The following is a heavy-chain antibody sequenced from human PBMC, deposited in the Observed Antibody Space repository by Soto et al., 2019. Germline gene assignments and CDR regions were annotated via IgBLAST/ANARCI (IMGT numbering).Heavy chain of an antibody. Sequence: ASVKVSCKASGYTFTSYGISWVRQAPGQGLEWMGWISAYNGNTNYAQKFQGRVTMTTDTSISTAYMELSRLRSDDTAVYYCARDTGAAVAYFDYWGQGTLVTVSS. CDR3: ARDTGAAVAYFDY. CDR2: ISAYNGNT. V-gene: IGHV1-18*01. D-gene: IGHD6-19*01. J-gene: IGHJ4*02. CDR1: GYTFTSYG.